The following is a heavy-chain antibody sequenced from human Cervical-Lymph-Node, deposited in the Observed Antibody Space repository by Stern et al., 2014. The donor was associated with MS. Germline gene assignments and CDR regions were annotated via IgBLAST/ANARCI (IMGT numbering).Heavy chain of an antibody. V-gene: IGHV3-74*01. J-gene: IGHJ5*02. CDR3: AREARTGDWFDP. CDR1: GFTFSSYW. CDR2: INSAGRST. D-gene: IGHD3-10*01. Sequence: EVQLVESGGGFVQPGGSLRLSCAASGFTFSSYWMHWVRQAPGKGLVWVSRINSAGRSTTYADPVKGRFTISRDSAKNTLSLQMNSLRAEDTAVYYCAREARTGDWFDPWGQGTLVTVSS.